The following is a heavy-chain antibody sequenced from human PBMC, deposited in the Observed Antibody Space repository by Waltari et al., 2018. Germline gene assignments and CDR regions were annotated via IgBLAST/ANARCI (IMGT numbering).Heavy chain of an antibody. CDR1: GGSISSSNW. CDR3: ARRPGGAAAVFYY. D-gene: IGHD6-13*01. J-gene: IGHJ4*02. V-gene: IGHV4-4*02. CDR2: IYHSGST. Sequence: QVQLQESGPGLVKPSGTLSLTCAVSGGSISSSNWWSWVRQPPGKGLEWIGEIYHSGSTNYNPSRKSRVTISVDKSKNQVSLTLSSVTAADTAVYYCARRPGGAAAVFYYWGQGTLVTVSS.